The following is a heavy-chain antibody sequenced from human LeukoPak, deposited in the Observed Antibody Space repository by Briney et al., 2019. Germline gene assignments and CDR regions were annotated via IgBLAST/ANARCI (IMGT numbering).Heavy chain of an antibody. Sequence: SETLSLTCTVSGGSIISNYWSWIRQSAGTGLEWIGRIYGSGITDFNPSLKSRVTMSLDTSRKQFSLRLTSVTAADTAVYYCARLKFYDSTGYSPGYYMDVWGKGTTVSVFS. CDR1: GGSIISNY. CDR2: IYGSGIT. J-gene: IGHJ6*03. D-gene: IGHD3-22*01. CDR3: ARLKFYDSTGYSPGYYMDV. V-gene: IGHV4-4*07.